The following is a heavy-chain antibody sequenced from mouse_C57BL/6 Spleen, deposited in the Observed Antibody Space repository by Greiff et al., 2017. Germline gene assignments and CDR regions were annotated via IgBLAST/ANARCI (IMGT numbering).Heavy chain of an antibody. J-gene: IGHJ4*01. V-gene: IGHV5-6*01. CDR3: ARHTGTGAMDY. CDR1: GFTFSSYC. CDR2: ISSGGSYT. Sequence: EVKLMESGGDLVKPGGSLKLSCAASGFTFSSYCMSWVRQTPDKRLEWVATISSGGSYTYYPDSVKGRFTISRDNAKNPLYLQMSSLKAEDTAMYYCARHTGTGAMDYWGQGTSVTVSS. D-gene: IGHD4-1*01.